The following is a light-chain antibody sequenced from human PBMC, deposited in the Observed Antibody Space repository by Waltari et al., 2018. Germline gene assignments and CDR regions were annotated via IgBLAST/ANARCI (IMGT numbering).Light chain of an antibody. V-gene: IGKV4-1*01. CDR2: WAS. Sequence: DIVMTQSPDSLAVSLGEMATINCKSSETVLSTSNNKNYLAWDQQKPGQPPKMLLYWASARESGVPDRFSGSGSRTDFTLSISSLQAEDVAIYFCQQYYSTPSFGQGTRLEIK. J-gene: IGKJ5*01. CDR3: QQYYSTPS. CDR1: ETVLSTSNNKNY.